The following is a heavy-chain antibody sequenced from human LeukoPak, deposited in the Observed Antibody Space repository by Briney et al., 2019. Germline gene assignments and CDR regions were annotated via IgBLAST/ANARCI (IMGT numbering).Heavy chain of an antibody. Sequence: PSETLSLTCTVSGYSISSGYYWGWIRQPPGKGLEWIGSIYHSGSTYYNPSLKSRVTISVDTSKNQFSLKLSSVTAADTAVYYCARDGSSYYYDSSGYYYWFDPWGQGTLVTVSS. V-gene: IGHV4-38-2*02. D-gene: IGHD3-22*01. CDR3: ARDGSSYYYDSSGYYYWFDP. CDR1: GYSISSGYY. CDR2: IYHSGST. J-gene: IGHJ5*02.